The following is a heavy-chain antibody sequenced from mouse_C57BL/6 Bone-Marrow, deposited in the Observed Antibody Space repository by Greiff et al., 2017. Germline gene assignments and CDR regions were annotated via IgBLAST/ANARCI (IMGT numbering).Heavy chain of an antibody. CDR2: IYPGTGST. CDR1: GYIFTSYW. D-gene: IGHD4-1*01. Sequence: QVQLQQSGAELVRPGASVKLSCKTSGYIFTSYWIHWVKQRSGQGLEWIARIYPGTGSTYYNEKFKDKATLTADKSSSTASLQLSSLKSEDSAVYFWARSETGTGGMDYWGQGTSVTVSS. J-gene: IGHJ4*01. V-gene: IGHV1S132*01. CDR3: ARSETGTGGMDY.